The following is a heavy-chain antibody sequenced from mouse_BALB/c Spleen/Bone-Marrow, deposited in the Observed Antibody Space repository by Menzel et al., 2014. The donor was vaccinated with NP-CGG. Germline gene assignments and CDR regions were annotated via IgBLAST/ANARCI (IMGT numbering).Heavy chain of an antibody. D-gene: IGHD1-1*01. CDR3: ARVYGWYFDV. Sequence: EVHLVESGGGLVQPGGPLKLSCVASGFTFSSYGMSWVRQTPDKRLELVATINNNGGSTYCPDSVEGQFTISRDNAKNTLYLQMSSLKSEDTAMYYCARVYGWYFDVWGAGTTVTVSS. J-gene: IGHJ1*01. CDR2: INNNGGST. V-gene: IGHV5-6-3*01. CDR1: GFTFSSYG.